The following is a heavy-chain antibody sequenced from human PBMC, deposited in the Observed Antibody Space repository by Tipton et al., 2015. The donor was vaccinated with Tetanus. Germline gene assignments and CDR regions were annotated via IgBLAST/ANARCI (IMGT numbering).Heavy chain of an antibody. D-gene: IGHD3-10*01. CDR3: ARSKLLWFGESLSGFDS. J-gene: IGHJ4*02. CDR2: ISHNGST. CDR1: GGSISSNYW. V-gene: IGHV4-4*02. Sequence: TLSLTCAVSGGSISSNYWWSWVRQSPGTGLEWIGEISHNGSTNYNPSLKSRVTISVDKSKNQFSLRLTSVTAADTAVYYCARSKLLWFGESLSGFDSWGQGTLVTVSA.